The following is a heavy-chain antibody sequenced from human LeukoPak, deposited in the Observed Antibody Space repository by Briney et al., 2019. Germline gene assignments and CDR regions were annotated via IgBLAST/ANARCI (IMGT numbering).Heavy chain of an antibody. D-gene: IGHD3-10*01. CDR1: GFTFSSHA. Sequence: GGSLRLSCAASGFTFSSHAIHWVRQAPGKGLEWVAVISDDGGNSFSADSVKGRFTVSRDNSKNTLYLQLSSLRPEDSATYYCVRAPAWLGESIDYWGQGTLVTVSS. CDR3: VRAPAWLGESIDY. CDR2: ISDDGGNS. J-gene: IGHJ4*02. V-gene: IGHV3-30*04.